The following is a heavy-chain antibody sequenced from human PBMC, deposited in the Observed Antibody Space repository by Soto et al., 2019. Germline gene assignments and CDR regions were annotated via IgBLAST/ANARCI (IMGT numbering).Heavy chain of an antibody. CDR1: GFTFSSYV. D-gene: IGHD6-19*01. CDR3: ARVGRGVAGIDY. CDR2: ISYYGINK. Sequence: QVQLVESGGGVVQPGRSLRLSCAASGFTFSSYVMHWVRQAPGKGLEWVAVISYYGINKYYADSVKGRFTISRDNSKNTLYLQMNSLRAEDTAVYYCARVGRGVAGIDYWGQGTLVTVSS. J-gene: IGHJ4*02. V-gene: IGHV3-30-3*01.